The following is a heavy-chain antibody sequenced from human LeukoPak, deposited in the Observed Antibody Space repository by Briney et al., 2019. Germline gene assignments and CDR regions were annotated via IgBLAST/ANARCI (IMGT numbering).Heavy chain of an antibody. CDR1: GFTFSTYG. D-gene: IGHD2-2*01. J-gene: IGHJ5*02. CDR2: ISSSSSYI. V-gene: IGHV3-21*01. Sequence: PGRSLRLSCAASGFTFSTYGTHWVRQAPGKGLEWVSSISSSSSYIYYADSVKGRFTISRDNAKNSLYLQMNSLRAEDTAVYYCARDQLDIVVVPAAYHNWFDPWGQGTLVTVSS. CDR3: ARDQLDIVVVPAAYHNWFDP.